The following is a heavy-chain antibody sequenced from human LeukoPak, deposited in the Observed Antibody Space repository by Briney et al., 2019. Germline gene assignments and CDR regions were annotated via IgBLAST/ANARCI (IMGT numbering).Heavy chain of an antibody. V-gene: IGHV3-23*01. CDR1: GFTFSSCA. D-gene: IGHD3-10*01. Sequence: GGSLRLSCAASGFTFSSCAMSWVRQAPGKGLEWVSAISGSGGSTYYADSVKGRFTISRDNSKNTLYLQMNSLRAEDTAVYYCAKPPPGYYYGPGSGYYFDYWGQGTLVTVSS. J-gene: IGHJ4*02. CDR2: ISGSGGST. CDR3: AKPPPGYYYGPGSGYYFDY.